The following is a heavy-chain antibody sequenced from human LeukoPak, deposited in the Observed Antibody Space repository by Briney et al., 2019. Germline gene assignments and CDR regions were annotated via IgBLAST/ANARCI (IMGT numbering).Heavy chain of an antibody. CDR2: ISSSSSTI. CDR3: AKVSSSFRPSQFDY. D-gene: IGHD6-6*01. Sequence: PGGSLRLSCAASGFTFSSYAMSWVRQAPGKGLEWVSYISSSSSTIYYADSVKGRFTISRDNAKNSLYLQMNSLRAEDTAVYYCAKVSSSFRPSQFDYWGQGTLVTVSS. V-gene: IGHV3-48*01. CDR1: GFTFSSYA. J-gene: IGHJ4*02.